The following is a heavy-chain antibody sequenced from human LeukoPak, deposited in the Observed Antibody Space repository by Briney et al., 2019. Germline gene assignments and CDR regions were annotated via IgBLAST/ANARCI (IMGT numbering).Heavy chain of an antibody. V-gene: IGHV3-7*03. CDR1: GFTFSRHW. CDR3: ARDNGWSADF. Sequence: PGGSLRLSWAASGFTFSRHWMDWVRQAPGKGREWVANIKQDGSAKPYVDSVKGRFTISRDNAKNSLFLQMNSLRAEDTAVYYCARDNGWSADFWGQGTLVTVSS. D-gene: IGHD2-15*01. J-gene: IGHJ4*02. CDR2: IKQDGSAK.